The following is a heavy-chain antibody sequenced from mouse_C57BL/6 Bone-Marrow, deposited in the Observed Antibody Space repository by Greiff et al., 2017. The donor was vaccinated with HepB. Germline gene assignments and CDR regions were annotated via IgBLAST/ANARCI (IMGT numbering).Heavy chain of an antibody. Sequence: QVQLQQPGAELVKPGASVKLSCKASGYTFTSYWMQWVKQRPGQGLEWIGEIDPSDSYTNYNQKFKGKATLTVDTSSSTAYMQLSSLTSEDSAVYYCARKENYGSRENFDYWGQGTTLTVSS. CDR3: ARKENYGSRENFDY. CDR1: GYTFTSYW. V-gene: IGHV1-50*01. J-gene: IGHJ2*01. CDR2: IDPSDSYT. D-gene: IGHD1-1*01.